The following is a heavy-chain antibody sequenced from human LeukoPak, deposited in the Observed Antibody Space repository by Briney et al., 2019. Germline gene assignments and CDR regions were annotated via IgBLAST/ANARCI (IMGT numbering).Heavy chain of an antibody. Sequence: PGGSLRLSCAASGFTFSDYYMSWIRQAPGKGLEWVSYISSSSSYTNYADSVKGRFTISRDNAKNSLYLQMNSLRAEDTAVYYCARANYGSGSASDYWGQGTLVTVSS. CDR2: ISSSSSYT. V-gene: IGHV3-11*05. J-gene: IGHJ4*02. D-gene: IGHD3-10*01. CDR1: GFTFSDYY. CDR3: ARANYGSGSASDY.